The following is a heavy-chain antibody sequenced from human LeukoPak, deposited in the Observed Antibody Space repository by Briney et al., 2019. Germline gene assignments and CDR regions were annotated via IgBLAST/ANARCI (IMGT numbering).Heavy chain of an antibody. CDR1: GFTFSSYA. D-gene: IGHD5-18*01. CDR3: AKDRRIQLWLGFDY. J-gene: IGHJ4*02. V-gene: IGHV3-23*01. Sequence: GGSLRLSCAASGFTFSSYAMSWVRQAPGKGLEWVSATGGSGGSTYYADSVKGRFTISRDNSKNTLYLQMNSLRAEDTAVYYCAKDRRIQLWLGFDYWGQGTLVTVSS. CDR2: TGGSGGST.